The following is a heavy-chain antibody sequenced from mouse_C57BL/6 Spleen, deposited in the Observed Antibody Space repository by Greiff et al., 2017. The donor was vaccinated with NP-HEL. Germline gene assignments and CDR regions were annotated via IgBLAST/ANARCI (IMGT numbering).Heavy chain of an antibody. V-gene: IGHV1-26*01. Sequence: EVQLQQSGPELVKPGASVKISCKASGYTFTDYYMNWVKQSHGKSLEWIGDINPNNGGTSYNQKFKGKATLTVDKSSSTAYMELRSLTSEDSAVYYCARKSLIYYYGSSRLPYYAMDYWGQGTSVTVSS. J-gene: IGHJ4*01. CDR3: ARKSLIYYYGSSRLPYYAMDY. CDR1: GYTFTDYY. CDR2: INPNNGGT. D-gene: IGHD1-1*01.